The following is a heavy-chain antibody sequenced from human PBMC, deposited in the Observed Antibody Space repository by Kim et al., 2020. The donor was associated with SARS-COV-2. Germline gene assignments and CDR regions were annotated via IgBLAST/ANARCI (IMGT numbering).Heavy chain of an antibody. Sequence: YTPSLKSRVTISVDTSKSQFSLKLSSVTAADTAVYYCARQGGYSFGTHQHWGQGTLVTVSS. J-gene: IGHJ1*01. CDR3: ARQGGYSFGTHQH. V-gene: IGHV4-39*01. D-gene: IGHD5-18*01.